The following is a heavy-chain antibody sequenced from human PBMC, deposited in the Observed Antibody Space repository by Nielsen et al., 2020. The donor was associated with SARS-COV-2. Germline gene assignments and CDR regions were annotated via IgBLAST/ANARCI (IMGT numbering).Heavy chain of an antibody. D-gene: IGHD3-9*01. CDR3: ARGLQYFEAYYFDY. Sequence: GESLKISCAAFGFIFGSYTMAYFRQAPGKGLEWVSSISSTSSYIYYADSLKGRFTISRDNVNNLLFLQMNSLRAEDTALYYCARGLQYFEAYYFDYWGQGTLVTVSS. J-gene: IGHJ4*02. CDR2: ISSTSSYI. CDR1: GFIFGSYT. V-gene: IGHV3-21*01.